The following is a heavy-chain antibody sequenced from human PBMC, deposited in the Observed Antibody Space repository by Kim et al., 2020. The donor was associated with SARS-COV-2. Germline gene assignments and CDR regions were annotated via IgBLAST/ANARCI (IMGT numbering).Heavy chain of an antibody. CDR2: INHSGST. CDR3: ARGVGRITMVRGPRNNWFDP. V-gene: IGHV4-34*01. Sequence: SETLSLTCAVYGGSFSGYYWSWIRQPPGKGLEWIGEINHSGSTNYNPSLKSRVTISVDTSKNQFSLKLSSVTAAETAVYYCARGVGRITMVRGPRNNWFDPWGQGTLVTVSS. J-gene: IGHJ5*02. D-gene: IGHD3-10*01. CDR1: GGSFSGYY.